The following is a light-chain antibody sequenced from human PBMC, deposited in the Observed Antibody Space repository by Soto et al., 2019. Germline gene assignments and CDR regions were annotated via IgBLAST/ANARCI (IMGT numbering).Light chain of an antibody. CDR3: QQRSNWPLT. V-gene: IGKV3-11*01. Sequence: EIMMTQSPGTLSVSPGEGATLSCTASQSVNLNLAWYQQKPGQPPRLLIYDASNRATGIPARFSGSGSGTDFTLTISSLEPEDFAVYYCQQRSNWPLTFGGGTKVEIK. CDR1: QSVNLN. J-gene: IGKJ4*01. CDR2: DAS.